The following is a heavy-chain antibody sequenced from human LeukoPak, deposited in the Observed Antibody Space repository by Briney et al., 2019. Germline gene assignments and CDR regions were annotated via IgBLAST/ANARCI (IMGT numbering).Heavy chain of an antibody. CDR1: GFTVSSNY. Sequence: GGSLRLSCAASGFTVSSNYMSWVRQAPGKGLEWVSVIYSGGSTYYADSVKGRFTISRDNSKNTLYLQMNSLRAEDTAVYYCARRYCSSTSCYRGVWFDPWGQGTLVTVSS. J-gene: IGHJ5*02. D-gene: IGHD2-2*02. V-gene: IGHV3-53*01. CDR2: IYSGGST. CDR3: ARRYCSSTSCYRGVWFDP.